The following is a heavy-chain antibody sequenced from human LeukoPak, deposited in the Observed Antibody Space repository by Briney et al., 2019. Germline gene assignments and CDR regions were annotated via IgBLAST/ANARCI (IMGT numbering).Heavy chain of an antibody. J-gene: IGHJ3*02. D-gene: IGHD5-18*01. Sequence: QPGGSLRLSCAASGFTFSSYGMHWVRQAPGKGLEWVAVIWYDGSNKYYADSVKGRFTISRDNSKNTLYLQMNSLRAEDTAVYYCARDESGYSYGYDAFDIWGQGTVVTVSS. CDR2: IWYDGSNK. V-gene: IGHV3-33*01. CDR3: ARDESGYSYGYDAFDI. CDR1: GFTFSSYG.